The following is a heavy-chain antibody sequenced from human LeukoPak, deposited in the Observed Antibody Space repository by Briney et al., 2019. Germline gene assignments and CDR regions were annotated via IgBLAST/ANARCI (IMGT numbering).Heavy chain of an antibody. V-gene: IGHV1-2*02. CDR3: ASYASGYNWLKA. CDR1: RHTFTVYY. J-gene: IGHJ5*02. Sequence: GAPVKVSCKASRHTFTVYYIHWVRQAPGQGLEWMGWIHPGTGDTNYAQRFQGRVTVTRVTSITTAYMELSSLKSDDTAVYYCASYASGYNWLKAWGQGTLVTVSS. D-gene: IGHD3-10*01. CDR2: IHPGTGDT.